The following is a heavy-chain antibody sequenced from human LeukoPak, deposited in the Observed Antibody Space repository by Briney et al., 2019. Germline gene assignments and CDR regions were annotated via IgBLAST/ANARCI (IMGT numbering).Heavy chain of an antibody. CDR3: ARGLSTVATYFDY. CDR2: ISTSGSTI. D-gene: IGHD4-17*01. CDR1: GFTFSSYE. J-gene: IGHJ4*02. Sequence: GGSLRLSCAASGFTFSSYEMNWVRQAPGKGLEWVSYISTSGSTIYYADSVKGRFTISRDNSKNTLYLQMNSLRAEDTAVYYCARGLSTVATYFDYWGQGTLVTVSS. V-gene: IGHV3-48*03.